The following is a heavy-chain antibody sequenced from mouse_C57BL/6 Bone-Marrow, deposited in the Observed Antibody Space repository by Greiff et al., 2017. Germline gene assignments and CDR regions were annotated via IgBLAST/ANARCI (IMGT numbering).Heavy chain of an antibody. D-gene: IGHD2-4*01. CDR2: IDPENGDT. Sequence: EVQLQQSGAELVRPGASVKLSCTASGFNIKDDYMHWVKQRPEQGLEWIGWIDPENGDTEYASKFQGKATITADTSSNTAYLQLSSLTSEDTAVYYWTCYYDYDEESGFDYWGQGTLVTVSA. J-gene: IGHJ3*01. V-gene: IGHV14-4*01. CDR1: GFNIKDDY. CDR3: TCYYDYDEESGFDY.